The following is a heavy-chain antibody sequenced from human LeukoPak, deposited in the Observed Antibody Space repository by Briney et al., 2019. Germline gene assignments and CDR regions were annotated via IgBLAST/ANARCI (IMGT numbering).Heavy chain of an antibody. Sequence: ASVKVSCKASGYTFTSYYMHWVRQAPGQGLEWMGIINPSGGSTSYAQKFQGRVTMTRDMSTSTVYMELSSLRSEDTAVYYCARDAGPMTTVTTLPVYYYYYMDVWGKETTVTVSS. J-gene: IGHJ6*03. CDR2: INPSGGST. CDR1: GYTFTSYY. CDR3: ARDAGPMTTVTTLPVYYYYYMDV. V-gene: IGHV1-46*01. D-gene: IGHD4-17*01.